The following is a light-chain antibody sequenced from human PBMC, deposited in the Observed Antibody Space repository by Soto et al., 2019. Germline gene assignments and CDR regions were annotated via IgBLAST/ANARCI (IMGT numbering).Light chain of an antibody. J-gene: IGKJ1*01. V-gene: IGKV3-20*01. CDR3: QQCGTSPRT. CDR2: AAS. Sequence: ESVLTEARGTLSLSPGERATLSCRASQSVRNNYLAWYQQRPGQAPRLLIYAASSRATGIPDRFSGSGSGTDFTLTISRLEPEDFAVYYCQQCGTSPRTFGQGTKVDI. CDR1: QSVRNNY.